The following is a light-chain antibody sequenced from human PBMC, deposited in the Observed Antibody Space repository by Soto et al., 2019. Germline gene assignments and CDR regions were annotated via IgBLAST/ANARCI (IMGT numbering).Light chain of an antibody. CDR1: QSVRSSY. CDR2: GAS. J-gene: IGKJ4*01. Sequence: EIVMTQSPATLSVSPGERATLSCRASQSVRSSYLAWYQQKPGQAPRLLIYGASSRATGIPDRFSGSGSGTDFTLTISRLEPEDFAVYYCQERNRWPRGTFGGGTKVDIK. CDR3: QERNRWPRGT. V-gene: IGKV3D-20*02.